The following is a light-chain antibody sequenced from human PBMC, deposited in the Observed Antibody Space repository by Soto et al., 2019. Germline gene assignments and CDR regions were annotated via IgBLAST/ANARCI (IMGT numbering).Light chain of an antibody. V-gene: IGLV2-14*01. CDR2: EVS. CDR3: NSYTSANSVI. CDR1: SSDIGGYYY. J-gene: IGLJ2*01. Sequence: QSVLTQPASVSGSPGQTITISCSGTSSDIGGYYYVSWYQQFPGKAPKVIIYEVSNRPSGVSNRFSGSKSGNTASLTISGLQAEDGAEYFCNSYTSANSVIFGGGTKVTVL.